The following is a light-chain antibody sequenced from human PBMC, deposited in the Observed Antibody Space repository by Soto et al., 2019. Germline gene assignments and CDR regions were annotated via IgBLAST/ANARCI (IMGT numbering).Light chain of an antibody. Sequence: ALTQPASVSGSPGQSITISCTGTSSDVGGYNYVSWYQQHPGKAPKLMIYDVSNRPSGVSNRFSGSKSGNTASLTISGLQAEDEADYYCSSYTSSSTLGVFGGRTKLTVL. CDR1: SSDVGGYNY. CDR2: DVS. CDR3: SSYTSSSTLGV. V-gene: IGLV2-14*01. J-gene: IGLJ2*01.